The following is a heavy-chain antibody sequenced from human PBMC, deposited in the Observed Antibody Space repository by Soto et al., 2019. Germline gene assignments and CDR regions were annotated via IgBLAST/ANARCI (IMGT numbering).Heavy chain of an antibody. CDR3: ARVYCSGGGCYGIDY. V-gene: IGHV1-46*01. J-gene: IGHJ4*02. CDR2: ISPSGGST. D-gene: IGHD2-15*01. Sequence: QVQLVQSGAEVKKPGASVKVSCKASGYTFTSYYMHWVRQAPGQGLEWMGIISPSGGSTTYAQKCQGRVRMTRDTSTNTVNMELSSLRSEDTAVYYCARVYCSGGGCYGIDYWGQGTLVTVSS. CDR1: GYTFTSYY.